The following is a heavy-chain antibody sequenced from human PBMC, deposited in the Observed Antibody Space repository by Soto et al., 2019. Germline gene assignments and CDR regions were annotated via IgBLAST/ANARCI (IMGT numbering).Heavy chain of an antibody. CDR2: IYHSGST. D-gene: IGHD3-10*01. V-gene: IGHV4-38-2*02. CDR1: CYSISSGYY. CDR3: ARDYGGNRRGNWFDP. Sequence: SETLSLTCAVSCYSISSGYYWGWIRQPPGKGLEWIGSIYHSGSTYYNPSLKSRVTISVDTSKNQFSLKLSSVTAADTAVYYCARDYGGNRRGNWFDPWGQGTLVTVSS. J-gene: IGHJ5*02.